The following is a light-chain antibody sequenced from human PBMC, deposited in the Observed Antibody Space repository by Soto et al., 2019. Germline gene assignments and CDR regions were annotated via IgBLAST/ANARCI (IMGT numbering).Light chain of an antibody. CDR3: QQYNNWYT. V-gene: IGKV3-15*01. CDR2: DAS. J-gene: IGKJ2*01. Sequence: EIVMTQSPATLSVSPGERATLSCRASQSVGSNLAWYQQKAGQAPSLLIYDASTRATGIPARFSGSGSGTEFTLTISSLQSEAFAVYYCQQYNNWYTFGQGTKLEIK. CDR1: QSVGSN.